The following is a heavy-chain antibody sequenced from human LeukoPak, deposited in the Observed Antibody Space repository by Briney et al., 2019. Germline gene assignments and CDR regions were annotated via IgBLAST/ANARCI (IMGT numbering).Heavy chain of an antibody. V-gene: IGHV4-59*01. CDR2: IYYSVIT. D-gene: IGHD3-22*01. CDR1: GGSISSYY. J-gene: IGHJ4*02. Sequence: PSETLSLTCTVSGGSISSYYWIWIRQPPGKGLEWIGYIYYSVITNYNPSLKSRVTISVDTAKNQFSRKLTSVNAAETAVSYCAGGGGEYYYDSSGYPYYFDYWGQGTLVTVSS. CDR3: AGGGGEYYYDSSGYPYYFDY.